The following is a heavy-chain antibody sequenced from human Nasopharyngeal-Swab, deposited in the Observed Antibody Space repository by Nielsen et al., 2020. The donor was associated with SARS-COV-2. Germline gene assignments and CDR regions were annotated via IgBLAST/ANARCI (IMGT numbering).Heavy chain of an antibody. CDR3: ARGPSPYSSSWYDWFDP. D-gene: IGHD6-13*01. Sequence: ASVKVSCKASGYTFTSYAMNWVRQAPGQGLEWMGWINTNTGNPTYAQGFTGRFVFSLDTSVSTAYLQISSLKAEDTAVYYCARGPSPYSSSWYDWFDPWGQGTLFTVSS. CDR2: INTNTGNP. J-gene: IGHJ5*02. CDR1: GYTFTSYA. V-gene: IGHV7-4-1*02.